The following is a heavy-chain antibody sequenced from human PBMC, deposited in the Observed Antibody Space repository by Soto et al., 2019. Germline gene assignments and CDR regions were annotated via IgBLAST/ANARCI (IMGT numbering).Heavy chain of an antibody. CDR2: IYYSGST. V-gene: IGHV4-61*01. CDR1: GGSVSSGSYY. CDR3: AREGFSGSYYSLGY. D-gene: IGHD1-26*01. J-gene: IGHJ4*02. Sequence: SETLSLTCTVSGGSVSSGSYYWSWIRQPPGKGLEWIGYIYYSGSTNYNPSLKSRVTISVDTSKNQFSLKLSSVTAADTAVYYCAREGFSGSYYSLGYWGQGTLVTVSS.